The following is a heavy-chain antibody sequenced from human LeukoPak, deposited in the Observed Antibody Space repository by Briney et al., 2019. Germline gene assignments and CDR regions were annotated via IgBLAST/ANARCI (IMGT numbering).Heavy chain of an antibody. CDR2: IIPIFGTA. Sequence: SVKVSCKASGGTFSSYAISWVRQAPGQGLEWMGGIIPIFGTANYAQKFQGRVTITADESTSTAYMELSSLRSEDTAVYYCARDRYNYGSYIYGMDVWGQGTTVTVSS. V-gene: IGHV1-69*13. D-gene: IGHD5-18*01. CDR1: GGTFSSYA. J-gene: IGHJ6*02. CDR3: ARDRYNYGSYIYGMDV.